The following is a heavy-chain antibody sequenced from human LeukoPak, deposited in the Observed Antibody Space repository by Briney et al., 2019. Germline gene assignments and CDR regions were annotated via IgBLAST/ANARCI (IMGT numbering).Heavy chain of an antibody. J-gene: IGHJ4*02. V-gene: IGHV3-11*01. D-gene: IGHD5-18*01. CDR3: ARVSGTDLNTAMDDVLDY. CDR1: GFTFSDYY. Sequence: GSLRLSCAASGFTFSDYYMSWIRQAPGKGLEWVSYISSSGSTIYYADSVKGRFTISRDNAKNSLYLQMNSLRAEDTAVYYCARVSGTDLNTAMDDVLDYWGQGTLVTVSS. CDR2: ISSSGSTI.